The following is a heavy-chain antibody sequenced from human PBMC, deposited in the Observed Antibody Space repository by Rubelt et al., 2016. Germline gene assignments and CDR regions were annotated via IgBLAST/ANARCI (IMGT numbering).Heavy chain of an antibody. J-gene: IGHJ6*02. CDR1: GGSFSGYY. D-gene: IGHD6-13*01. CDR3: ARGRRGSSSWLGRDYYGMDV. V-gene: IGHV4-34*01. CDR2: INHSGST. Sequence: QVQLQQWGAGLLKPSETLSLTCAVYGGSFSGYYWSWIRQPPGKGLEWIGEINHSGSTNYNPSLKSRVTISVDTAKNQFSLKLRSVTAAGTAVYYCARGRRGSSSWLGRDYYGMDVWGQGTTVTVSS.